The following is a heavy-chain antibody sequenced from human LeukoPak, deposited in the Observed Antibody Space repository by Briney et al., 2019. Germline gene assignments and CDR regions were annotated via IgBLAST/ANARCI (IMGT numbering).Heavy chain of an antibody. J-gene: IGHJ4*02. V-gene: IGHV4-34*01. Sequence: SETLSLTCAVYGGSFSGYYWGWVRQPPGKGLEWIASIYYSGSSYYSPPLKSRVTMSVDTSKNQFSLKLSSVTAADTAIYYCVRLDYSNFFDYWGQGNLVTVSS. D-gene: IGHD4-11*01. CDR3: VRLDYSNFFDY. CDR2: IYYSGSS. CDR1: GGSFSGYY.